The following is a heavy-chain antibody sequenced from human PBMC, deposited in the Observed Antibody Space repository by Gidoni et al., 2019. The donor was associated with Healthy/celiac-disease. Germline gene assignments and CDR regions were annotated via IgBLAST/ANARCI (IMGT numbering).Heavy chain of an antibody. CDR2: INHSGST. V-gene: IGHV4-34*01. CDR3: ARGFYYFDY. CDR1: GGSFSGYY. J-gene: IGHJ4*02. Sequence: QVQLPQWGAGLLKPSETLSLPCAVYGGSFSGYYGSWIRQPPGKGLEWIGEINHSGSTNYNPSLKSRVTISVDTSKNQFSLKLSSVTAADTAVYYCARGFYYFDYWGQGTLVTVSS.